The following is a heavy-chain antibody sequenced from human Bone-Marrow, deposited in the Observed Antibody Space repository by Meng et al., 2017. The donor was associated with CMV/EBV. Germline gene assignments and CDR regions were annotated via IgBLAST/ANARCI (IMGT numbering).Heavy chain of an antibody. Sequence: GESLKISCAASGFTFSSYSMNWVRQAPGKGLEWVSYISSSSSTIYYADSVKGRFTISRDNAKNSLYLQMNSLRAEDTAVYYCAREGIETTFDYWGQGTLVTVSS. CDR3: AREGIETTFDY. D-gene: IGHD1-7*01. V-gene: IGHV3-48*04. J-gene: IGHJ4*02. CDR2: ISSSSSTI. CDR1: GFTFSSYS.